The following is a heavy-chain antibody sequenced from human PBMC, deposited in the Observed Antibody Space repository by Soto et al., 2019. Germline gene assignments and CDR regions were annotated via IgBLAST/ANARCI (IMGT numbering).Heavy chain of an antibody. V-gene: IGHV3-23*01. CDR2: IGSGSRGT. Sequence: EAQLLESGGGLVQPGGSLRLSCAASGFAFSNFAMSWVRQAPGNGLEWVSAIGSGSRGTHYAESVEDRFTISRDDSKNTLYWQLNSLTAADTAVYYCAAPRAAVPHTRYFDPWGQGRPVSVSP. D-gene: IGHD6-13*01. CDR1: GFAFSNFA. J-gene: IGHJ5*02. CDR3: AAPRAAVPHTRYFDP.